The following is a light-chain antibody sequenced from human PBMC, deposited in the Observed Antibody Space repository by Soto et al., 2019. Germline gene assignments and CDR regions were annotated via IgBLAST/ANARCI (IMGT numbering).Light chain of an antibody. Sequence: DIQMTQSPSSLSASIGDRVTISCRASQSISNYLNWYQQKPGQAPKLLVYAASSLQSGVPSRFSGSGSGTDFTLTISSLQPEDFATYYCQQSYNTPRTFGQGTNVAVK. CDR1: QSISNY. CDR3: QQSYNTPRT. CDR2: AAS. V-gene: IGKV1-39*01. J-gene: IGKJ1*01.